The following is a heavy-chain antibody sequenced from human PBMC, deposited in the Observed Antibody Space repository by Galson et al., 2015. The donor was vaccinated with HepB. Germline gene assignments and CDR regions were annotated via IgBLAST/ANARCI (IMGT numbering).Heavy chain of an antibody. Sequence: SVKVSCKASGGTFSRDAITWVRQAPGQGLEWMGGIIPIFHTPSYAQKFQGRVTITADESTSTVYMKLSSLRPEDTAVYYCASEVQSPSPWTRKVDYYYDLDVWGQGTTVTVSS. J-gene: IGHJ6*02. D-gene: IGHD1-1*01. CDR2: IIPIFHTP. V-gene: IGHV1-69*13. CDR1: GGTFSRDA. CDR3: ASEVQSPSPWTRKVDYYYDLDV.